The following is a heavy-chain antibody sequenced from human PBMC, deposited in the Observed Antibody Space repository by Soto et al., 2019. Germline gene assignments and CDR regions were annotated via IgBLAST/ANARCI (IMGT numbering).Heavy chain of an antibody. D-gene: IGHD6-19*01. CDR3: ARVGLAVAGNAFRY. V-gene: IGHV1-18*01. CDR2: ISAYNGNT. CDR1: GYTFTSYG. Sequence: SVKVSCKASGYTFTSYGISWVRQAPGQELEWMGWISAYNGNTNYAQKLKDRVTMTTDTSTSTAYMEQRSLRSDDTSVYFCARVGLAVAGNAFRYWGQGTLVTVSS. J-gene: IGHJ4*02.